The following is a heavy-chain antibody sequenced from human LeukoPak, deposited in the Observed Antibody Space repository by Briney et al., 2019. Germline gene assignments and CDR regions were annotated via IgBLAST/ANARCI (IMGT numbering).Heavy chain of an antibody. CDR3: ARERTTIVSGTTIGAY. CDR1: GFTFSSYE. Sequence: GGSLRLACAASGFTFSSYEMNWVRQAPGKGLEWISYISGSGDIIYYADSVKGRLTISRDNAKNLVFLQMNSLRADDTAVYYCARERTTIVSGTTIGAYWGQGTLVTVSS. D-gene: IGHD1-7*01. J-gene: IGHJ4*02. V-gene: IGHV3-48*03. CDR2: ISGSGDII.